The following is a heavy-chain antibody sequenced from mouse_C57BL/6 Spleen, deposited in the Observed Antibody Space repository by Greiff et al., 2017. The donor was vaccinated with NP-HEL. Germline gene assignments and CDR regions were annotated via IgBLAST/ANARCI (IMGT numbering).Heavy chain of an antibody. J-gene: IGHJ2*01. D-gene: IGHD4-1*01. Sequence: VQLQQSGPGLVKPSQSLSLTCSVTGYSITSGYYWNWIRQFPGNKLEWMGYISYDGSNNYNPSLKNRISITRDTSKNQFFLKLNSVTTEDTATYYCARSDWGFDYWGQGTTLTVSS. CDR1: GYSITSGYY. CDR3: ARSDWGFDY. V-gene: IGHV3-6*01. CDR2: ISYDGSN.